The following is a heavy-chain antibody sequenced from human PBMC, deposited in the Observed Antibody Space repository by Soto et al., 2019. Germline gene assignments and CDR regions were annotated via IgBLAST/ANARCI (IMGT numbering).Heavy chain of an antibody. CDR1: GFTFSYVW. CDR3: TTVFRSYDVLTCYYISSGLDH. Sequence: GGSLRLSCAASGFTFSYVWMNWVRQAPGKGLEWVGRIKSNSDGGTTGYAAPVKGRFSISRDDSENTLYLQMDSLKTEDTAVYFCTTVFRSYDVLTCYYISSGLDHWGQGTLVTVSS. V-gene: IGHV3-15*07. D-gene: IGHD3-9*01. J-gene: IGHJ4*02. CDR2: IKSNSDGGTT.